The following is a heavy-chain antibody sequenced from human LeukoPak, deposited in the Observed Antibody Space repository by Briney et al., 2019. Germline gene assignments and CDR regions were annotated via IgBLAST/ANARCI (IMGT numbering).Heavy chain of an antibody. CDR3: ARLGDYYFDY. CDR1: GYSFTSYW. V-gene: IGHV5-51*01. CDR2: IYPGDSET. D-gene: IGHD3-3*01. Sequence: GESLKISCKGSGYSFTSYWIGWVRQMPGKGVGWMGIIYPGDSETRYSPSYQGQVTISADKSISTDYLQRSSLKASDTAMYYCARLGDYYFDYWGQGTLVTVSS. J-gene: IGHJ4*02.